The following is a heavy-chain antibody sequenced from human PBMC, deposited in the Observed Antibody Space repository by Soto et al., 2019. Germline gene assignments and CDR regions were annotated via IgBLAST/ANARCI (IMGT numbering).Heavy chain of an antibody. CDR2: INPNSGGT. J-gene: IGHJ6*02. CDR1: GYTFTGYY. CDR3: ARDQAVAGPNYYYYGMDV. Sequence: QVPLVQSGAEVKKPGASVKVSCKASGYTFTGYYMHWVRQAPGQGLEWMGWINPNSGGTNYAQKFQGWVTMTRDTSISTAYMELSRLRSDDTAVYYCARDQAVAGPNYYYYGMDVWGQGTTVTASS. V-gene: IGHV1-2*04. D-gene: IGHD6-19*01.